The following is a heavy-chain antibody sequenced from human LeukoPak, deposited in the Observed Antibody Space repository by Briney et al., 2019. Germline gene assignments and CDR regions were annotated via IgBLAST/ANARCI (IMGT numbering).Heavy chain of an antibody. V-gene: IGHV4-34*01. J-gene: IGHJ4*02. Sequence: SETLSLTCAVFGESFSAYYWNWIRQPPGKGLEWIGEINHSGSTNYSPSLKSRVTISVDTSKNQFSLELSSVTAADTAVYYCARNRIAAAVKGWGQGTLVTVSS. CDR3: ARNRIAAAVKG. D-gene: IGHD6-13*01. CDR1: GESFSAYY. CDR2: INHSGST.